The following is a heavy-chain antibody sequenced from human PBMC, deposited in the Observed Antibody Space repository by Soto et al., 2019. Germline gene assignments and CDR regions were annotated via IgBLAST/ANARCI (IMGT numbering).Heavy chain of an antibody. CDR2: INPNSGVT. CDR3: ARESGGATATLDYYYFYMDV. CDR1: GDTFTGYY. D-gene: IGHD5-12*01. J-gene: IGHJ6*03. Sequence: QVQLVQSGAEVKKPGASVTVSCRASGDTFTGYYMHWVRQAPGQGLEWMGWINPNSGVTKYTKKFQGWTTLTRDTSIRTVYMELSRLRSDDTAVYYCARESGGATATLDYYYFYMDVWGTGTTVTVSS. V-gene: IGHV1-2*04.